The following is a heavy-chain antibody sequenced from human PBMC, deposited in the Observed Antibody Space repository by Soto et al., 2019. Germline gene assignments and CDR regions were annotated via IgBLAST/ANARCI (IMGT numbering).Heavy chain of an antibody. CDR1: CGSISRGGYY. V-gene: IGHV4-31*03. CDR2: IYYSGST. CDR3: ATGSLQYYYDMDA. J-gene: IGHJ6*01. Sequence: PXQTLPLTCTVSCGSISRGGYYWSWIRQHPGKGLEWIGYIYYSGSTYYNPSLKIRVTISLDTSKNQFSLKLSSVTAADTAVYYCATGSLQYYYDMDAWAQGTTDTVSS.